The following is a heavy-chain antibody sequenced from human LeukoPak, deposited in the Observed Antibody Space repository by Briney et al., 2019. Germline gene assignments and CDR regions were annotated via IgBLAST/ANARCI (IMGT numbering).Heavy chain of an antibody. Sequence: GGSLRLSCAASGFTFSSYSMNWVRQAPGKGLEWVSSISSSSSYIYYADSVKGRFTISRDNAKNSLYLQMNSLRAEDTAEYYCARERVSEYYYGSGSYPLYGMDVWGRGTTVTVSS. D-gene: IGHD3-10*01. CDR3: ARERVSEYYYGSGSYPLYGMDV. CDR1: GFTFSSYS. J-gene: IGHJ6*02. CDR2: ISSSSSYI. V-gene: IGHV3-21*01.